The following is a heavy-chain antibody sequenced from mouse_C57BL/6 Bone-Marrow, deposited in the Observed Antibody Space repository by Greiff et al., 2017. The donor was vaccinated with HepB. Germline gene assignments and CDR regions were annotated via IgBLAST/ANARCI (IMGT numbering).Heavy chain of an antibody. CDR2: IDPNSGGT. CDR1: GYTFTSYW. D-gene: IGHD1-1*01. V-gene: IGHV1-72*01. CDR3: ARNEARTVGGYFDY. Sequence: QVQLKQPGAELVKPGASVKLSCKASGYTFTSYWMHWVKQRPGRGLEWIGRIDPNSGGTKYNEKFKSKATLTVDKPSSTAYMQLSSLTSEDSAVYYCARNEARTVGGYFDYWGQGTTLTVSS. J-gene: IGHJ2*01.